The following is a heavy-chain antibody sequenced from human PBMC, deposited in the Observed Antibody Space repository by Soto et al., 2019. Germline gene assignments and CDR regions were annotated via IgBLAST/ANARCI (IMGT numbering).Heavy chain of an antibody. CDR1: GFTFRDYA. J-gene: IGHJ4*02. CDR2: IRSNIYDGTT. D-gene: IGHD2-15*01. V-gene: IGHV3-49*05. Sequence: EVQLVESGGGLVKPGRSLRLSCIASGFTFRDYAISWFRQAPGKRLQWVSFIRSNIYDGTTEYAASVKDRFSISRDDSKTIAYLHMDSLNTEYTGVYYCTRVSPDCSDGSSSPLNWGQGTLVTVSS. CDR3: TRVSPDCSDGSSSPLN.